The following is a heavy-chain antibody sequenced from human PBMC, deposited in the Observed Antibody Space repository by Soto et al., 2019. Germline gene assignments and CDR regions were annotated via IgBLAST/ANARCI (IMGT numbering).Heavy chain of an antibody. Sequence: EVQLVESVGGLVKPGGSLRLSCAGSGFTFSSYMMNWVRQAPGKGLEWVASISSGSSYIYYADALKGRFTISRDDAKRSVYLQMNSLRDEDTAVYYCVRDSLMRTSWGQGARVNVSS. CDR1: GFTFSSYM. J-gene: IGHJ5*02. CDR3: VRDSLMRTS. V-gene: IGHV3-21*01. CDR2: ISSGSSYI.